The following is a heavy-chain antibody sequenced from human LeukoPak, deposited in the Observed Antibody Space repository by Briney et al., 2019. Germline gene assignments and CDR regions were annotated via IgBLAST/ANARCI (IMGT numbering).Heavy chain of an antibody. J-gene: IGHJ4*02. CDR3: ARGSGYLETFDY. CDR2: ISYDGSNK. CDR1: GFTFSSYG. D-gene: IGHD3-22*01. V-gene: IGHV3-30*03. Sequence: GGSLRLSCAASGFTFSSYGMHWVRQAPGKGLEWVAVISYDGSNKYYADSVKGRFTISRDNSRNTLYLQMNSLRAEDTAVYYCARGSGYLETFDYWGQGTLVTVSS.